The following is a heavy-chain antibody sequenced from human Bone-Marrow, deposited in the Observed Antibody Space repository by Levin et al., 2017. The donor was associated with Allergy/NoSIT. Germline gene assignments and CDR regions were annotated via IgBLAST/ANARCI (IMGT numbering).Heavy chain of an antibody. CDR1: GFTFTSYS. CDR2: ISSSGNYI. V-gene: IGHV3-21*01. D-gene: IGHD5/OR15-5a*01. Sequence: NTGGSLRLSCAASGFTFTSYSITWVRQAPGKGLEWVSSISSSGNYIYYADSVKGRFTISRDNARNSVSLQMSSLRGEDRAVYYCARGSTTGGYYFDFWGQGTLVTVSS. CDR3: ARGSTTGGYYFDF. J-gene: IGHJ4*02.